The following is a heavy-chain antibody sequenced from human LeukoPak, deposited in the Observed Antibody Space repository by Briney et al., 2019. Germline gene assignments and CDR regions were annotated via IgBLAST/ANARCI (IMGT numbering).Heavy chain of an antibody. CDR2: INPNSGGT. CDR1: GYTFTGYY. D-gene: IGHD6-19*01. J-gene: IGHJ6*02. V-gene: IGHV1-2*02. CDR3: ARRGLDQYYYSGMDV. Sequence: ASVKVSCKASGYTFTGYYIHWVRQAPGQGLEWMGWINPNSGGTNYAQKFQGRVTMTRDTSISTAYMELSRLRSDDTAVFYCARRGLDQYYYSGMDVWGLGTTVTVSS.